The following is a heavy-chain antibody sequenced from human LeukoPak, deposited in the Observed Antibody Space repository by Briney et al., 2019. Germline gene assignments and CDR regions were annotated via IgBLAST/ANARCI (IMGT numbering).Heavy chain of an antibody. CDR3: AKANSGWYRARRYYFDY. CDR1: GFTFSSYA. CDR2: ISGSGGST. D-gene: IGHD6-19*01. J-gene: IGHJ4*02. Sequence: GSLRLSCAAXGFTFSSYAMSWVRQAPGKGLEWVSAISGSGGSTYYADSVKGRFTISRDNSKNTLYLQMNSLRAEDTAVYYCAKANSGWYRARRYYFDYWGQGTLVTVSS. V-gene: IGHV3-23*01.